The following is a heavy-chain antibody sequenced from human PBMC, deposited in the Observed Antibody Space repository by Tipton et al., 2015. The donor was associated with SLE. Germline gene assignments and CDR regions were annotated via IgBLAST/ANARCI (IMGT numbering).Heavy chain of an antibody. D-gene: IGHD5-24*01. CDR1: GYSISSGYY. CDR3: ARWLQLGRIDS. V-gene: IGHV4-38-2*02. CDR2: IYHSGGT. J-gene: IGHJ4*02. Sequence: TLSLTCTVSGYSISSGYYWGWIRQPPGKGLEWIGSIYHSGGTYYNPSLKSRVTISVDTSKNQFSLKLSSVTAADTAVYYCARWLQLGRIDSWGQGTLVTVSS.